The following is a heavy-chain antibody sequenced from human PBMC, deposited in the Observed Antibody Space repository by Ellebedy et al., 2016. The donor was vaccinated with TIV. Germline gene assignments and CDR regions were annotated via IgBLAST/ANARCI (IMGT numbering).Heavy chain of an antibody. J-gene: IGHJ5*02. Sequence: PGGSLRLSCAASGFTFSDYYMSWSRQAPGTGLEWVANIKQDGSEKYYVDSVKGRFTISRDNAKHSLYLQMNSLRAEDTAVYYCAMGGGPHFDWLLAWGQGTLVTVSS. D-gene: IGHD3-9*01. V-gene: IGHV3-7*01. CDR3: AMGGGPHFDWLLA. CDR1: GFTFSDYY. CDR2: IKQDGSEK.